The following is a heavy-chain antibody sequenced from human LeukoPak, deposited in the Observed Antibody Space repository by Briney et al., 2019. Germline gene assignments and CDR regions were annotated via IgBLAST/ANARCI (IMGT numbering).Heavy chain of an antibody. CDR1: GGSVSSGGYY. Sequence: SETLSLTCTVSGGSVSSGGYYWTWIPQHPGKGLEWIVYISYSGSTYYNPSLKSRVTISVDTSKNQFSLNLSSVTAADTAVYYCARDLAPEHWGQGTLVTVSS. CDR3: ARDLAPEH. V-gene: IGHV4-31*03. CDR2: ISYSGST. J-gene: IGHJ1*01.